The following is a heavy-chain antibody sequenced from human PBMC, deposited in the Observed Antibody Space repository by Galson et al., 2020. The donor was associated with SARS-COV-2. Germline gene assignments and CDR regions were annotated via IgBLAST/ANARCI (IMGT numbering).Heavy chain of an antibody. J-gene: IGHJ3*01. CDR3: AHRRSDSDDGGDDGDFYFSAFDV. CDR1: GLSLPPSAVG. V-gene: IGHV2-5*02. CDR2: LYPDHHE. Sequence: SGPTLAKPPQTLTLTCTFSGLSLPPSAVGVGWIRQPPGKPLEWLAILYPDHHERHSPSQKRRLTITKDTTKNQVVLTMTNMDPVDTATYYCAHRRSDSDDGGDDGDFYFSAFDVWGQGTMVTVSS. D-gene: IGHD2-21*01.